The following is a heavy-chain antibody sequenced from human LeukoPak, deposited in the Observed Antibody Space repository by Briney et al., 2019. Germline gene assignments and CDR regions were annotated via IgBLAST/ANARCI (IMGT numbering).Heavy chain of an antibody. CDR2: SNPNSGGT. CDR3: AVGGVDYYFDY. V-gene: IGHV1-2*02. Sequence: ASVKVSCKASGYTFTGYYIHWVRQAPGQGLEWMGWSNPNSGGTNYAQKFQGRVTMTRDTSLSTAYMDLNRLKSDDTAVYYCAVGGVDYYFDYWGQGTLVTVSS. CDR1: GYTFTGYY. J-gene: IGHJ4*02. D-gene: IGHD3-10*01.